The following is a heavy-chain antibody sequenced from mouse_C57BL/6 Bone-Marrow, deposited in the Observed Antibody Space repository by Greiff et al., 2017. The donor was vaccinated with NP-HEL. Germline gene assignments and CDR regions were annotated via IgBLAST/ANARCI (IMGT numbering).Heavy chain of an antibody. Sequence: VQLQQPGAELVKPGASVKLSCKASGYTFTSYWMHWVKQRPGRGLEWIGRIDPNSGGTKYNEKFKGKATLTADKSSSTAYMELRSLTSEDSAVYFCARRTTVVLYYFDYWGQGTTLTVSS. CDR1: GYTFTSYW. V-gene: IGHV1-62-3*01. CDR2: IDPNSGGT. CDR3: ARRTTVVLYYFDY. J-gene: IGHJ2*01. D-gene: IGHD1-1*01.